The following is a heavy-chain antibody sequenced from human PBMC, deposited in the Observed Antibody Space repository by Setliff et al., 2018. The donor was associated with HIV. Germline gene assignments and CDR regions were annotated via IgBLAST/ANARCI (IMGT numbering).Heavy chain of an antibody. CDR3: TRVPGWTDH. CDR1: GITIRSYA. V-gene: IGHV1-69*10. D-gene: IGHD6-19*01. CDR2: ILPTLGVA. J-gene: IGHJ1*01. Sequence: SVKVSCKASGITIRSYAISWVRQAPGQGLEWMGGILPTLGVANYAQKFQGRVTITADKSTTTAYMELSSLRSDDTAVYFCTRVPGWTDHWGQGTQVTVSS.